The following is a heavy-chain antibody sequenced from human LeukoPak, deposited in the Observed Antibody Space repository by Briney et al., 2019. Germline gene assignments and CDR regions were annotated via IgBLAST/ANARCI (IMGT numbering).Heavy chain of an antibody. D-gene: IGHD4/OR15-4a*01. CDR3: ARRAGAYSHPYDY. V-gene: IGHV3-53*01. CDR1: GFTVSSNS. J-gene: IGHJ4*02. Sequence: GGSLRLSCTVSGFTVSSNSMSWVRQAPGKGLEWVSFIYSDNTHYSDSVKGRFTISRDSSKNTLYLQMNSLRAEDTAEYYCARRAGAYSHPYDYWGQGTLVTVSS. CDR2: IYSDNT.